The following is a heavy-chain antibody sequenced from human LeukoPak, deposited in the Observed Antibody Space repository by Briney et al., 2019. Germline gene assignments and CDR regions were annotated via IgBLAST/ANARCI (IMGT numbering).Heavy chain of an antibody. CDR3: ARPVSSSYYDFWSGYLDYYYYMDV. CDR1: GGSISSSSYY. J-gene: IGHJ6*03. Sequence: PSETLSLTCTVSGGSISSSSYYWGWIRQPPGKGLEWIGSIYYSGSTYYNPSLKSRVTISVDTSKNQFSLKLSSVTAADTAVYYCARPVSSSYYDFWSGYLDYYYYMDVWAKGPRSPSP. CDR2: IYYSGST. V-gene: IGHV4-39*01. D-gene: IGHD3-3*01.